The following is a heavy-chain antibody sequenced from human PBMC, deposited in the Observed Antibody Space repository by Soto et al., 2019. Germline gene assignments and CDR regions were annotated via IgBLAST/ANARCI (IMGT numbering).Heavy chain of an antibody. V-gene: IGHV1-18*01. CDR3: AANTVTEYYYYYYYMDV. D-gene: IGHD4-17*01. CDR1: GYTFTSYG. Sequence: ASVKVSCKASGYTFTSYGISWVRQAPGQGLEWMGWISAYNGNTNYAQKLQGRVTMTTDTSTSTAYMELRSLRSEDTAVYYCAANTVTEYYYYYYYMDVWGKGTTVTVSS. CDR2: ISAYNGNT. J-gene: IGHJ6*03.